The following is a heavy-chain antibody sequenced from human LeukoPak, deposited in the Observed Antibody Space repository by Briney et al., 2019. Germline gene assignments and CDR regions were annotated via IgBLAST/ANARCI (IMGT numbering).Heavy chain of an antibody. D-gene: IGHD2-21*02. CDR3: ARDTIGVGTYFDY. CDR1: GFTFSSYI. V-gene: IGHV3-23*01. CDR2: ISGSGGTT. Sequence: GGSLRLSCVASGFTFSSYIMSWVRQAPGEGLEWVSSISGSGGTTYYADSVKGRFTISRDNSKNTLYLQMNSLRAEDTAVYYCARDTIGVGTYFDYWGQGTLVTVSS. J-gene: IGHJ4*02.